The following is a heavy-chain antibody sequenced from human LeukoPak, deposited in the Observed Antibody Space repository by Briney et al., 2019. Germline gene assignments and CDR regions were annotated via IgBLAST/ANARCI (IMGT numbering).Heavy chain of an antibody. CDR3: ARVAATVTTNFYYYIDV. D-gene: IGHD4-17*01. Sequence: PGGSLRLSCAASGFTFSEYYMSWLRQAPGKGLEWVSYVSSSGSTIYYADSVKGRFTISRDNAKNTLYLQMNTLTVEDTALYYCARVAATVTTNFYYYIDVWGAGTTVTVSS. V-gene: IGHV3-11*01. J-gene: IGHJ6*03. CDR1: GFTFSEYY. CDR2: VSSSGSTI.